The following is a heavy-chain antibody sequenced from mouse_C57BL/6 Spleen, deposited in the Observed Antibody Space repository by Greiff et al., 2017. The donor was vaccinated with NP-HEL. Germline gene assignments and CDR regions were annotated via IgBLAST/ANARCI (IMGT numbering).Heavy chain of an antibody. D-gene: IGHD1-1*02. CDR2: IWSGGST. CDR3: ARTGALWYYFDY. J-gene: IGHJ2*01. V-gene: IGHV2-2*01. CDR1: GFSLTSYG. Sequence: VKLMESGPGLVQPSQSLSITCTVSGFSLTSYGVHWVRQSPGKGLEWLGVIWSGGSTDYNAAFISRLSISKDNSKSQVFFKMNSLQADDTAIYYCARTGALWYYFDYWGQGTTLTVSS.